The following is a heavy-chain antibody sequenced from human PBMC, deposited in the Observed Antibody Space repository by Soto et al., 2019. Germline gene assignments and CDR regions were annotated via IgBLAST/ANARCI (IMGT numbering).Heavy chain of an antibody. D-gene: IGHD3-10*01. CDR1: GFTFSSFS. V-gene: IGHV3-9*01. Sequence: GGSLRLSCAASGFTFSSFSMNWVRQAPGKGLEWVSGISWNSDTIGYADSVKGRFTISRDNAKNSVYLQLNSLRPEDTALYYCAKALPPGSYYKPLHYWGQGTLVTVSS. CDR3: AKALPPGSYYKPLHY. CDR2: ISWNSDTI. J-gene: IGHJ4*02.